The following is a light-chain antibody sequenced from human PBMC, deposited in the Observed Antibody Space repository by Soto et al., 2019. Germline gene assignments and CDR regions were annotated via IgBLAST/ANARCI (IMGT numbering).Light chain of an antibody. V-gene: IGKV1D-16*01. CDR1: QAIDSW. CDR3: QQYKSFPRT. Sequence: DIQMTQSPSSLSASVGDRVTITCRASQAIDSWLGWYQQKPEKAPKSLIYAASSLQSGVSSRFSGSGSGTDFTLTINSLQPEDFGTYYCQQYKSFPRTFGQGTKLEIK. CDR2: AAS. J-gene: IGKJ2*01.